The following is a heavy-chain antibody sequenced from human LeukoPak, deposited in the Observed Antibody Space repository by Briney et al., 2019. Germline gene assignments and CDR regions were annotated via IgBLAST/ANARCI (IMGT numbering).Heavy chain of an antibody. Sequence: PSETLSLTCNVSGVSITSYYWTWIRQPPGKGLDFIGYISYTGSTNYSPSLKSRVTISLDTSKNQFSLKLTSVTAADTAVYYCASQFWWAAVAGTALDYWGQGARVTVSS. D-gene: IGHD6-19*01. CDR2: ISYTGST. J-gene: IGHJ4*02. V-gene: IGHV4-59*12. CDR3: ASQFWWAAVAGTALDY. CDR1: GVSITSYY.